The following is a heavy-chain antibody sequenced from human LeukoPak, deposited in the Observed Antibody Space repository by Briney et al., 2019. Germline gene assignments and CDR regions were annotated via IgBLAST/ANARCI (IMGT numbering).Heavy chain of an antibody. D-gene: IGHD3-22*01. CDR2: INLNSGDT. CDR1: GYSFTGYY. Sequence: ASVKVSCKASGYSFTGYYMHWVRQAPGQGREWMGWINLNSGDTNFAQNFQGRVTMTRDTSISTVYMELSRLRSDDTAVFYCARGYYDSSDFEYFQHWGQGTLVTVSS. J-gene: IGHJ1*01. CDR3: ARGYYDSSDFEYFQH. V-gene: IGHV1-2*02.